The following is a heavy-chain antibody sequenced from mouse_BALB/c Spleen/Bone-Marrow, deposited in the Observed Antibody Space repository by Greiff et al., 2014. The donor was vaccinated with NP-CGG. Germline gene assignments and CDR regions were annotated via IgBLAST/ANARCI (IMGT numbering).Heavy chain of an antibody. J-gene: IGHJ2*01. CDR3: TPRLRY. Sequence: GSELVRPGASVRLSCKASGYTFTSYWMHWVKQRPGQGLEWIGNIYPGSGSTNYDEKFKSKATLTVDTSSSTAYMQLSSLTSEDSAVYYCTPRLRYWGQGTTLTVSS. CDR2: IYPGSGST. D-gene: IGHD1-2*01. CDR1: GYTFTSYW. V-gene: IGHV1S22*01.